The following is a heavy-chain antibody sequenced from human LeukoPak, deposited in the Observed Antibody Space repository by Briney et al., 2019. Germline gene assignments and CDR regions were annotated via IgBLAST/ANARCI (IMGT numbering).Heavy chain of an antibody. CDR1: GFTFSTYS. CDR3: AKDRGGSSELGDAFDV. J-gene: IGHJ3*01. CDR2: IGGSTTTI. D-gene: IGHD1-26*01. V-gene: IGHV3-48*04. Sequence: GGSLRLSCAASGFTFSTYSMNWVRQAPGKGLEWVSYIGGSTTTIYYADSVKGRFTISRDNAKRSVYLQMNSLGVEDTAVYYCAKDRGGSSELGDAFDVWGQGTMVRVSS.